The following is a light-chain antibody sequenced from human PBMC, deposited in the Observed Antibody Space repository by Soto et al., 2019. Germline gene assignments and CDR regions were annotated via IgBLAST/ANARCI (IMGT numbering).Light chain of an antibody. Sequence: DIQMTQSPSSLSASVRDRVTITCRASQSIGNYLNWYQQKPGKGPKLLIYVASSLQSGVPSRFSGSGSGTDFTLTINNLQPEDFATYYCQQSSTTPFTFGPGTKVDIK. CDR2: VAS. J-gene: IGKJ3*01. CDR1: QSIGNY. V-gene: IGKV1-39*01. CDR3: QQSSTTPFT.